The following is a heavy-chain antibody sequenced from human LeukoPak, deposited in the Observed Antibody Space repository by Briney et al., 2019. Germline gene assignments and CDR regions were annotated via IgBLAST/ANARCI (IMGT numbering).Heavy chain of an antibody. CDR3: ANEIRPNDY. D-gene: IGHD4-17*01. V-gene: IGHV3-23*01. CDR2: ISISGDTT. Sequence: GGSLRLSCGASGFTFSSHAMTWVRQAPGKGLEWVSAISISGDTTYYADAVRGRFTISRDNSKNTVYLQMNSLRAEDTAVYYCANEIRPNDYWGQGTLVTVSS. J-gene: IGHJ4*02. CDR1: GFTFSSHA.